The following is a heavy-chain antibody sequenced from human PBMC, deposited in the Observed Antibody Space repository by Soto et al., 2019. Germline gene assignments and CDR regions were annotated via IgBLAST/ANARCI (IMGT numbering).Heavy chain of an antibody. J-gene: IGHJ6*02. CDR2: ISYDGSNK. D-gene: IGHD5-18*01. CDR3: ARAGVEYSYGLGASYYYYGMDV. Sequence: QVQLVESGGGVVQPGRSLRLSCAASGFTFSSYAMHWVRQAPGKGLEWVAVISYDGSNKYYADSVKGRFTISRDNSKNTLYLQMNSLRAEDTAVYYCARAGVEYSYGLGASYYYYGMDVWGQGTTVTVSS. CDR1: GFTFSSYA. V-gene: IGHV3-30-3*01.